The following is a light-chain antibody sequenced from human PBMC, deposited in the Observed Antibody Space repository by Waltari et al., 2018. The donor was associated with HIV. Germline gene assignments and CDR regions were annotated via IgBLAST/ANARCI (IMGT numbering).Light chain of an antibody. V-gene: IGKV1-39*01. CDR1: QSIGNN. J-gene: IGKJ1*01. CDR2: GAS. CDR3: QQSYSAPRT. Sequence: DIQMTQSPSPLSASVGDRVTITCRASQSIGNNLNWYQQRAGRAPKLLIYGASSLQNLVPSRFSGSRSGTDFTLTISSLQPEDFATYHCQQSYSAPRTFGQGTKVEIK.